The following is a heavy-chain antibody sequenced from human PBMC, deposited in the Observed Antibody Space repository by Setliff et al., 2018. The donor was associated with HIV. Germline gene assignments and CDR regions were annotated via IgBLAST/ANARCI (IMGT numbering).Heavy chain of an antibody. Sequence: ASETLSLTCTVSGGSITSSTYYWGWIRQPPGKGLEWIGTVHYTGNTYHNPSLKSRVTISVEVSKNQFSLKLGSVTAADTAVYYCAREDWRRDYLDYWGQGTLVTVSS. CDR1: GGSITSSTYY. CDR2: VHYTGNT. J-gene: IGHJ4*02. D-gene: IGHD3-9*01. CDR3: AREDWRRDYLDY. V-gene: IGHV4-39*07.